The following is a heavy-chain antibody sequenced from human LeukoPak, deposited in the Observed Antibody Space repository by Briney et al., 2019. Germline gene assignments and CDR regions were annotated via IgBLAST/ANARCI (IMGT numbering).Heavy chain of an antibody. D-gene: IGHD5-12*01. CDR2: INPNSGGT. CDR1: GYTFTGYY. CDR3: ARGFPVDIVATMFDY. Sequence: ASVKVSCKASGYTFTGYYMHWVRQAPGQGLEWMGWINPNSGGTNYAQKFQGRVTMTRDTSISTAYMELSRLRSDDTAVYYCARGFPVDIVATMFDYWGQGTLVTVSS. J-gene: IGHJ4*02. V-gene: IGHV1-2*02.